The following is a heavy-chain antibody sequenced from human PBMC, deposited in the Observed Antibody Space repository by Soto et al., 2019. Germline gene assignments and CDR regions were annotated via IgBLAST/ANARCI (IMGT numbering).Heavy chain of an antibody. D-gene: IGHD3-10*01. Sequence: EVQLLESGGGLVQPRGSLRLSCAASGFTFRSYAMSWLRQAPGKGLEWVSVVSGSGDDTYYADSVKGRSTISRDNSKNTLYLQMNSLRAEDAAVYYCAKDRVVRGVMGAFDIWGQGTMVTVSS. J-gene: IGHJ3*02. V-gene: IGHV3-23*01. CDR2: VSGSGDDT. CDR3: AKDRVVRGVMGAFDI. CDR1: GFTFRSYA.